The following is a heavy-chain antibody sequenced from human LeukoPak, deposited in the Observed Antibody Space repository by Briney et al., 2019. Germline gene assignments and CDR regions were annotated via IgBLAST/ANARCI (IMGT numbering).Heavy chain of an antibody. CDR3: ARDPDYYYDSSGPQDAFDI. CDR2: INPNSGGT. CDR1: GYTFTGYY. Sequence: GASVKVSCKASGYTFTGYYMHWVRQAPGQGLEWMGWINPNSGGTNYAQKFQGRVTITADKSTSTAYMELSSLRFEDTAVYYCARDPDYYYDSSGPQDAFDIWGQGTMVTVSS. V-gene: IGHV1-2*02. D-gene: IGHD3-22*01. J-gene: IGHJ3*02.